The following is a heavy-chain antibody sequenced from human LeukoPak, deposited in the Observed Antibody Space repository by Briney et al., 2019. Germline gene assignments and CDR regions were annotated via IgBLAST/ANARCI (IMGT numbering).Heavy chain of an antibody. J-gene: IGHJ5*02. CDR3: SRGLSSSRYSMYNWFDP. D-gene: IGHD6-25*01. CDR2: TTHSGTT. CDR1: GGSFSGYY. Sequence: SETLSLTCAVYGGSFSGYYWNWIRQPPGKGLEWIGETTHSGTTKYNPSLKSRVTISVDTSKSQFSLKLSSVTAADTAVYYCSRGLSSSRYSMYNWFDPWGQGTLVTVSS. V-gene: IGHV4-34*01.